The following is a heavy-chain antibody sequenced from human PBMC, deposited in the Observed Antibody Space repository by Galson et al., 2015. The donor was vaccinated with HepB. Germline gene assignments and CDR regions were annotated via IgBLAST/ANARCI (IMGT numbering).Heavy chain of an antibody. D-gene: IGHD4-23*01. Sequence: LSLTCTVSGGSISSYYWSWIRQPPGKGLEWIGYIYYSGSTNYNPSLKSRVTISVDTSKNQFSLKLSSVTAADTAVYYCARGNYGGNSEGYYFDYWGQGTLVTVSS. J-gene: IGHJ4*02. CDR2: IYYSGST. V-gene: IGHV4-59*01. CDR1: GGSISSYY. CDR3: ARGNYGGNSEGYYFDY.